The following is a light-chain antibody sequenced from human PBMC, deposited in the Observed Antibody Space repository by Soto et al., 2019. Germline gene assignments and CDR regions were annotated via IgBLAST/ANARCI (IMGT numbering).Light chain of an antibody. Sequence: QSALTQPASVSGSPGQSITISCTGTRSDVGGYNYVSWYQQHPDKAPKLMIYEVSNRPSGVSNRFSGSKSGNTASLTISGLQAGDEADYYCSSYTISTTRVFGGGTKLTVL. CDR2: EVS. CDR3: SSYTISTTRV. CDR1: RSDVGGYNY. V-gene: IGLV2-14*01. J-gene: IGLJ3*02.